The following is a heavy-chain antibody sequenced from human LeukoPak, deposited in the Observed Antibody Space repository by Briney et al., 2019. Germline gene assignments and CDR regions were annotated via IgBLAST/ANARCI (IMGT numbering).Heavy chain of an antibody. CDR2: IYSGGST. J-gene: IGHJ4*02. V-gene: IGHV3-66*01. CDR1: GFTVSSNY. D-gene: IGHD2-15*01. CDR3: ARDPGYCSGGSCYSFLY. Sequence: GGSLRLSCAASGFTVSSNYVSWVRQAPGKGLEWVSVIYSGGSTYYADSVKGRFTISRDNSKNTLYLQMNSLRAEDTAVYYCARDPGYCSGGSCYSFLYWGQGPWSPSPQ.